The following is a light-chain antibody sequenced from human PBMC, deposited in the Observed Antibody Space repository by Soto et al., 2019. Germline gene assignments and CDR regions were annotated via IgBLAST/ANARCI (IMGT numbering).Light chain of an antibody. J-gene: IGKJ4*01. CDR2: DAS. CDR1: QDISNY. CDR3: QHYDNLPLT. V-gene: IGKV1-33*01. Sequence: DIQMTQSPSSLSASVGDRVTITCQASQDISNYLNWYQQKPGKAPKLLIYDASNLETGVPSRFSGSGSGTDFTFTISSLQPEDIATYYCQHYDNLPLTFGGVTKGEIK.